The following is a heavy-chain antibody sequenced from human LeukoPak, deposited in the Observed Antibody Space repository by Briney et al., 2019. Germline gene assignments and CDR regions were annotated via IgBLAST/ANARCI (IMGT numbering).Heavy chain of an antibody. J-gene: IGHJ4*02. Sequence: SETLSLTCTVSGGSISSSSTYYWGWIRQPPGKGLEWTGNIYYSGSTYYNPSLKSRVTISVDTSKNQFSLDLSSMTAADTSVYFCARGYDYSGTSPFDYWGQGTLVTVSS. D-gene: IGHD4-23*01. CDR1: GGSISSSSTYY. CDR3: ARGYDYSGTSPFDY. V-gene: IGHV4-39*01. CDR2: IYYSGST.